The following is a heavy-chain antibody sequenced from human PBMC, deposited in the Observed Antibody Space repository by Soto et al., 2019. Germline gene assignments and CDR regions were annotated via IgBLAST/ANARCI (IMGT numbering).Heavy chain of an antibody. CDR1: GIIFKTYT. D-gene: IGHD3-3*01. J-gene: IGHJ4*02. CDR3: AEDDNDFWSGPRPFDY. CDR2: ISYRGDTS. Sequence: PGGSLRLSCVVDGIIFKTYTMHWVRQAPGKGLESVAAISYRGDTSYYADSVEGRFTVSRDNSKNTLYLQMTSLRAEDTAVYYCAEDDNDFWSGPRPFDYWGQGTLVTVSS. V-gene: IGHV3-30-3*02.